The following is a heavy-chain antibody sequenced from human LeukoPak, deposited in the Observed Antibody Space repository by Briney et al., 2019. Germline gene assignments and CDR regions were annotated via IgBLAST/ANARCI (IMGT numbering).Heavy chain of an antibody. CDR3: ASSEEDCSSTSCYGLDY. CDR1: GYTFTSYG. CDR2: ISAYNGNT. J-gene: IGHJ4*02. D-gene: IGHD2-2*01. Sequence: ASVKVSCKASGYTFTSYGIIWVRQAPGQGLEWMGWISAYNGNTNYAQKLQGRVTMTTDTSTSTAYMELRSLRSDDTAVYYCASSEEDCSSTSCYGLDYWGQGTLVTVSS. V-gene: IGHV1-18*01.